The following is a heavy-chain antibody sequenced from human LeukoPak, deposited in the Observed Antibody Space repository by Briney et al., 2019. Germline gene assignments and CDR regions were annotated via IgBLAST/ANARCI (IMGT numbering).Heavy chain of an antibody. CDR2: IYYRSTWYN. CDR1: GDSVSSNSVT. V-gene: IGHV6-1*01. CDR3: ARRLAQYDCFDP. D-gene: IGHD3-9*01. Sequence: SQTLSLTCAISGDSVSSNSVTWNWIRQSPSRGLEWLGRIYYRSTWYNDYAVSVRGRITVNPDTSKNQFSLHLNSVTPEDTAVYYCARRLAQYDCFDPWGQGILVTVSS. J-gene: IGHJ5*02.